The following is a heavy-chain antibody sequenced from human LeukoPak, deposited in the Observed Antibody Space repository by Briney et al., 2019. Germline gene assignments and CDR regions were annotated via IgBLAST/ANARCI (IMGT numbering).Heavy chain of an antibody. Sequence: SETLSLTCAVYGGSFSGYYWSWIRQPPGKGLEWIGEINHSGSTNYNPSLKSRVTISVDTSKNQFSLKLSSVTAADTAVYYCARQPRLRYSQTPHDYWGQGTLVTVSS. CDR2: INHSGST. CDR1: GGSFSGYY. CDR3: ARQPRLRYSQTPHDY. J-gene: IGHJ4*02. D-gene: IGHD4-17*01. V-gene: IGHV4-34*01.